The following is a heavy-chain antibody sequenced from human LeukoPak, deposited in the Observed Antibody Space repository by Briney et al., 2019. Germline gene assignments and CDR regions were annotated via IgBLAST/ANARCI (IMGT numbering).Heavy chain of an antibody. CDR3: AAHQFDSSGLQVDY. V-gene: IGHV4-59*01. J-gene: IGHJ4*02. CDR2: IDYSAST. CDR1: GFTFSSY. D-gene: IGHD3-22*01. Sequence: PGGSLRLSCAASGFTFSSYWSWIRQPPGKGLEWIAYIDYSASTNYNPSLKSRVTISVDTSKNQFSLKLSSVTAADTAVYYCAAHQFDSSGLQVDYWGQGTLVTVSS.